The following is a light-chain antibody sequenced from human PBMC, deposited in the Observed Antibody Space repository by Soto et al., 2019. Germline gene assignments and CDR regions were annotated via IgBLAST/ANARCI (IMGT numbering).Light chain of an antibody. CDR2: RTS. V-gene: IGKV3-15*01. CDR3: QQYNNWPPYT. CDR1: QSISSN. Sequence: EIVMTQSPATLSVSPGERATLSCRASQSISSNLAWYQQKPGQAPRLLMFRTSSRATGFPARFSGSGSGTEFTLIISRLEPEDFAVYYCQQYNNWPPYTFGQGTKVDIK. J-gene: IGKJ2*01.